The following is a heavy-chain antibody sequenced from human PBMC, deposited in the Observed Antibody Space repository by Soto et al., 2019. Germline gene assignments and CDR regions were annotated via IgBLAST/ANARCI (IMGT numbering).Heavy chain of an antibody. CDR2: IVVVSGST. V-gene: IGHV1-58*02. CDR1: GFDFGSFG. CDR3: SADHPHMAMGWPV. Sequence: GASVKVSCKASGFDFGSFGIQFLRQPRGRGIEWIGWIVVVSGSTNYARHFQGRVDISRDMSSSTAYLDLYDLKSDDTAVYFCSADHPHMAMGWPVWGQGTTVTVSS. D-gene: IGHD1-26*01. J-gene: IGHJ6*02.